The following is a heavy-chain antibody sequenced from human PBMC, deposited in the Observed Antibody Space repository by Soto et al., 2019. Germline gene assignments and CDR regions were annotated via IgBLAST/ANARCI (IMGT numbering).Heavy chain of an antibody. CDR3: ARVSYYYDSSGYYNWFDP. CDR2: MNPNSGNT. J-gene: IGHJ5*02. V-gene: IGHV1-8*01. CDR1: GYTFTSYD. D-gene: IGHD3-22*01. Sequence: ASVKVSCKASGYTFTSYDINWVRQATGQGLEWMGWMNPNSGNTGYAQKFQGRVTMTRNTSISTAYMELSSLRSEDTAVYYCARVSYYYDSSGYYNWFDPWGQGTLVTVSS.